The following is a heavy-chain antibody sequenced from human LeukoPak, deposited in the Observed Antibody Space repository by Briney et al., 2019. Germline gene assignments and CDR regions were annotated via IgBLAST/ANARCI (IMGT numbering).Heavy chain of an antibody. CDR2: NYPGDSDT. Sequence: GESLKISCKGSGYSFTSYWIGWVRQMPGKGLEWMGINYPGDSDTRYSPSFQGQVTMSADKSISTAYLQWSSLRASDTAVYFCARRQSCSGGSCYEDFDYWGQGTLVTVSS. CDR1: GYSFTSYW. D-gene: IGHD2-15*01. V-gene: IGHV5-51*01. CDR3: ARRQSCSGGSCYEDFDY. J-gene: IGHJ4*02.